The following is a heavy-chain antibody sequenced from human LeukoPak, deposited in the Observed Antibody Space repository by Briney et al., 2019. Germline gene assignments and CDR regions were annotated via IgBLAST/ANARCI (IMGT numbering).Heavy chain of an antibody. V-gene: IGHV4-31*11. CDR3: ARDSSGWYSNYYGMDV. Sequence: SETLSLTCAVSGGSISSGGYYWSWNRQHPGKGLEWIGYIYYSGSTYYNPSLKSRVTISVDTSKNQFSLKLSSVTAADTAVYYCARDSSGWYSNYYGMDVWGQGTTVTVSS. J-gene: IGHJ6*02. CDR1: GGSISSGGYY. CDR2: IYYSGST. D-gene: IGHD6-19*01.